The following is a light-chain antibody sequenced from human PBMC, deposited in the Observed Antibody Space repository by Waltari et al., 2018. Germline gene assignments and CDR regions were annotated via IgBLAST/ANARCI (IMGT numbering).Light chain of an antibody. CDR3: QSYDTSLGGSGV. V-gene: IGLV1-40*01. CDR2: GNN. J-gene: IGLJ3*02. Sequence: QSVLTQPPSVSGAPGQRVTISCTGSSSNIGAGYDVHWYQHLPGSAPKLLIYGNNNRPSGVPDRYPGSNSGTSASLAITGLLAEDEADYYCQSYDTSLGGSGVFGGGTKVTVL. CDR1: SSNIGAGYD.